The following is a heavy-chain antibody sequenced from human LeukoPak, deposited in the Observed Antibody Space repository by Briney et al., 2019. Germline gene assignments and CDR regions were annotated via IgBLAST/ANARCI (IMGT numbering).Heavy chain of an antibody. D-gene: IGHD6-13*01. CDR2: IKSKTDGGTT. CDR1: GFTFSTSW. Sequence: PGGSLRLSCAASGFTFSTSWMHWVRQAPGKGLEWVGRIKSKTDGGTTDYAAPVKGRFTISRDDSKNTLYLQMNSLKTEDTAVYYCTTTVAAADLIDYWGQGTLVIVSS. CDR3: TTTVAAADLIDY. V-gene: IGHV3-15*01. J-gene: IGHJ4*02.